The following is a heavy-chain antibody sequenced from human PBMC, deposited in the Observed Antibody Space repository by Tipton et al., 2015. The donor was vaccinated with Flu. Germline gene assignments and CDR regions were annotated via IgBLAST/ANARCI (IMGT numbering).Heavy chain of an antibody. CDR3: VHLEGHGSFDI. D-gene: IGHD3-10*01. V-gene: IGHV4-59*01. J-gene: IGHJ3*02. CDR1: GGSMSIYY. CDR2: IEYTGST. Sequence: TLSLTCTVSGGSMSIYYWSWIRQPPGKGLEWIGYIEYTGSTDYNPSLKSRVTMSVDTSKNQFSLRLSSVTAADTAVYYCVHLEGHGSFDIWGRGTMVAVSS.